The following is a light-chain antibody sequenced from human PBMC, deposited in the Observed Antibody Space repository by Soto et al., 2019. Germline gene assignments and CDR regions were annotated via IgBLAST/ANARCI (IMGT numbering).Light chain of an antibody. CDR1: QVIGSRY. CDR2: GAS. Sequence: EIVMTQSPGTLSLSPGERATISSRASQVIGSRYLAWYHQKSGQAPRLLLYGASSSATGIPDRFSGSGSGAPFTLTIRRLEPEDFGVYYCQQFGSSIPHTFGQGTKLEIK. CDR3: QQFGSSIPHT. V-gene: IGKV3-20*01. J-gene: IGKJ2*01.